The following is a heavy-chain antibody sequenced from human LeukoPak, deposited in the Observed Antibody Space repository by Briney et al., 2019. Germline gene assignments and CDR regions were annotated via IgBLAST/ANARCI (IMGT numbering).Heavy chain of an antibody. Sequence: PGGSLRLSCVASGVTFSSYSMNWVRQAPGKGLEWVSYISSSGSTKNYADSVMGRFAVSRDNAENTLYLQMNSLRDDDTAVYYCARERGNYIRYWGQGTLVTVSS. CDR2: ISSSGSTK. J-gene: IGHJ4*02. CDR3: ARERGNYIRY. CDR1: GVTFSSYS. V-gene: IGHV3-48*02. D-gene: IGHD3-3*01.